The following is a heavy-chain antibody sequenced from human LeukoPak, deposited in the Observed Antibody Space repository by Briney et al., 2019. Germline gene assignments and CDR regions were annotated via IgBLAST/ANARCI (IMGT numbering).Heavy chain of an antibody. Sequence: GGSLRLSCAPSGFTFSSYAMSWVRQAPGKGLEWVSAISGSGGSTYYADSVKGRFTMSRDNSKNTLHLQMNSLRAADTAVYYCAKLWFGESAHFDYWGQGTLVTVSA. D-gene: IGHD3-10*01. CDR2: ISGSGGST. CDR3: AKLWFGESAHFDY. J-gene: IGHJ4*02. CDR1: GFTFSSYA. V-gene: IGHV3-23*01.